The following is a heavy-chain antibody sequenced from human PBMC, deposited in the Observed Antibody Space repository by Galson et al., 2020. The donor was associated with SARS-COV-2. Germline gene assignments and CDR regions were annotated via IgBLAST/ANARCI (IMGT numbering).Heavy chain of an antibody. CDR2: IYYSGST. V-gene: IGHV4-61*05. CDR3: ARHLVAWELAEGAFDI. J-gene: IGHJ3*02. D-gene: IGHD1-26*01. Sequence: SETLSLTCTVSGGSITSGSHYWGWIRQPPGKGLEWIGYIYYSGSTNYNPSLKSRVTISVDTSKNQFSLKLSSVTAADTAVYYCARHLVAWELAEGAFDIWGQGTMVAVSS. CDR1: GGSITSGSHY.